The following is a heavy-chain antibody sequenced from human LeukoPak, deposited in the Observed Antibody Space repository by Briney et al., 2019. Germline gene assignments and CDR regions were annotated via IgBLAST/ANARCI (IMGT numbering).Heavy chain of an antibody. Sequence: GASVKVSCKASGYTFTSYHMHWVRLAPGQGLEWMGLINPSGDSRSYAQKFQGRVTMTRDTSTSTVYMELSSLRSEDTAVYYCARAETISSSWPYYFDYWGQGTLVTVSS. CDR2: INPSGDSR. CDR1: GYTFTSYH. V-gene: IGHV1-46*01. D-gene: IGHD6-13*01. J-gene: IGHJ4*02. CDR3: ARAETISSSWPYYFDY.